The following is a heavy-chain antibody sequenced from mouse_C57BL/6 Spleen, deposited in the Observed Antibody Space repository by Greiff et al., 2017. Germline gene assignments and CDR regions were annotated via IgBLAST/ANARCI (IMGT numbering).Heavy chain of an antibody. CDR1: GFSLTSYG. CDR2: IWSGGST. V-gene: IGHV2-2*01. J-gene: IGHJ3*01. CDR3: ARNGYDGPWFAY. D-gene: IGHD2-2*01. Sequence: QVQLKESGPGLVQPSQSLSITCTVSGFSLTSYGVPWVRQSPGKGLEWLGVIWSGGSTDYNAAVISRLSISKDNSKSQVFFKMNSLQADDTAIYYCARNGYDGPWFAYWGQGTLVTVSA.